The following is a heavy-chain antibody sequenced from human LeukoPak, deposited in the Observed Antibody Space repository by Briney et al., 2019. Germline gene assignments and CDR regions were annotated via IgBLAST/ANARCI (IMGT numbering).Heavy chain of an antibody. CDR1: GFTFSTYE. V-gene: IGHV3-48*03. CDR3: ARLSANSSAYFFDY. CDR2: MSSSGSTT. J-gene: IGHJ4*02. Sequence: GGSLRLSCAASGFTFSTYEMNWVRQAPGKGLEWVSYMSSSGSTTYYADSVKGRFTISRDNARNSLYKQMNSLRAEDTAVDYCARLSANSSAYFFDYWGQGTLVTVSS. D-gene: IGHD3-22*01.